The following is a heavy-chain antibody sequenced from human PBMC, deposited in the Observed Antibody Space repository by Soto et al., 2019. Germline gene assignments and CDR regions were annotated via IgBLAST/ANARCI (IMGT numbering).Heavy chain of an antibody. J-gene: IGHJ3*02. D-gene: IGHD3-9*01. CDR2: IYYSGST. V-gene: IGHV4-59*01. CDR1: GGSISSYY. CDR3: ARGLTYYDILTGYYEGYAFDI. Sequence: TSETLSLTCTVSGGSISSYYWSWIRQPPGKGLEWIGYIYYSGSTNYNPSLKSRVTISVDTSKNQFSLKLSSVTAADTAVYYCARGLTYYDILTGYYEGYAFDIWGQGTMVTVSS.